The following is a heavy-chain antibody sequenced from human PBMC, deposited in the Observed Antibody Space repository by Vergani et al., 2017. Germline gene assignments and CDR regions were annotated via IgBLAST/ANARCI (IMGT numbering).Heavy chain of an antibody. V-gene: IGHV3-11*06. CDR2: ISSSSSYT. Sequence: QVQLVESGGGLVKPGGSLRLSCAASGFTFSDYYMNWIRQAPGKGLEWVSYISSSSSYTNYADSVKGRFTISRDNAKNSLFRQMNSLRAEDTAVYYCARDHTAIDYWGQGTLVTVSS. CDR1: GFTFSDYY. CDR3: ARDHTAIDY. J-gene: IGHJ4*02.